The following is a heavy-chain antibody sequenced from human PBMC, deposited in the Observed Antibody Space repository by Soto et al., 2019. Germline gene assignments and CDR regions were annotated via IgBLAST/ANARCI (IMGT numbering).Heavy chain of an antibody. Sequence: QITLKESGPTLVKPTQTLTLTCTFSGFSLSSTRMAVGWIRQPPGKALEWLALIYSDDDKRYSPFLKSRLTITKNTSKNQVLLTMSNMDPVDTARYYCAHIVVAGLGYYFDYWGQGTLVTVSS. CDR1: GFSLSSTRMA. J-gene: IGHJ4*02. D-gene: IGHD6-19*01. CDR3: AHIVVAGLGYYFDY. V-gene: IGHV2-5*02. CDR2: IYSDDDK.